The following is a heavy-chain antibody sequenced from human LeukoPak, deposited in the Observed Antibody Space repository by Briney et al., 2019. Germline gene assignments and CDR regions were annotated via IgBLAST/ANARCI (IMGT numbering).Heavy chain of an antibody. Sequence: PSETLSLTCAVYGGSFSGYYWSWIRQPPGKGLEWIGEIYHSGSTNCNPSLKSRVTISVDTSKNQFSLKLSSVTAADTAVYYYACEYIRVGNYGVSLDAWGKGTLVTVSS. D-gene: IGHD4-11*01. CDR2: IYHSGST. CDR1: GGSFSGYY. CDR3: ACEYIRVGNYGVSLDA. V-gene: IGHV4-34*01. J-gene: IGHJ5*02.